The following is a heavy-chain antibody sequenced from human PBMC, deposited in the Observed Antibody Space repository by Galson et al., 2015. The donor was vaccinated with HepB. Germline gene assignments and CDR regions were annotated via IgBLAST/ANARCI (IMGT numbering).Heavy chain of an antibody. J-gene: IGHJ6*02. V-gene: IGHV1-18*04. Sequence: SVKVSCKASGYTFTSYGISWVRQAPGQGLEWMGWISAYNGNTNYAQKLQGRVTMTTDTSASTAYMELRSLRSDDTAVYYCARAYYYDSSGYYYRLWYYYYGMDVWGQGTTVTVSS. CDR1: GYTFTSYG. CDR2: ISAYNGNT. D-gene: IGHD3-22*01. CDR3: ARAYYYDSSGYYYRLWYYYYGMDV.